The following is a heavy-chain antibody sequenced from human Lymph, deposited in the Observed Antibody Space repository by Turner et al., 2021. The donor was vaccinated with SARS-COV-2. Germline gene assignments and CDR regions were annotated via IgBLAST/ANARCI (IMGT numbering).Heavy chain of an antibody. CDR3: ARVVGGFGELGYYYYYGMDV. CDR1: GVTFSSYA. Sequence: QVQLVQSGAKVPKPGSSVQFSCKASGVTFSSYAISWVRQAPGQGLGWMGGIIHIFHKATDEKKFRGRVTITAEKATSKADRELGSGRSEETAVFNGARVVGGFGELGYYYYYGMDVWGQGTTVTVSS. D-gene: IGHD3-10*01. CDR2: IIHIFHKA. V-gene: IGHV1-69*10. J-gene: IGHJ6*02.